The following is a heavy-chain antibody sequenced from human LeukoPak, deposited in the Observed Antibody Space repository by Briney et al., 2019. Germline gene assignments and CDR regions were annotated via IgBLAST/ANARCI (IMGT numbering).Heavy chain of an antibody. CDR1: GGSISSYY. J-gene: IGHJ4*02. Sequence: PSETLSLTCTVSGGSISSYYWSWIRQPPGKGLEWIGYIYYSGSTNYNPSLKSRVTISVDTSKNQFSLKLSSVTAADTVVYYCASRLDILTGYYLPDYWGQGTLVTVSS. CDR2: IYYSGST. V-gene: IGHV4-59*08. CDR3: ASRLDILTGYYLPDY. D-gene: IGHD3-9*01.